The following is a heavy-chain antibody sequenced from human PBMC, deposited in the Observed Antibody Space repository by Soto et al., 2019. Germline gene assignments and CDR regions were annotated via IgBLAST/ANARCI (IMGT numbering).Heavy chain of an antibody. CDR1: GFTFSNYG. CDR2: ISYDGSTK. V-gene: IGHV3-30*03. Sequence: QVQLVESGGGVVQPGRSLRLSCAASGFTFSNYGMHWVRQAPGKGLEWVAVISYDGSTKYYADSVKGRFTISRDNLKNTLSLQMNSLRAEDTAFYYCAGKGSIGWYSFDYWGQGTLVTVSS. D-gene: IGHD6-19*01. J-gene: IGHJ4*02. CDR3: AGKGSIGWYSFDY.